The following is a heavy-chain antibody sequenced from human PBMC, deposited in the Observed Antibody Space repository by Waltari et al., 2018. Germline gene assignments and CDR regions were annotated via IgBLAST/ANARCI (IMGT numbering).Heavy chain of an antibody. Sequence: QVQLQESGPGLVKPSETLSLTCTVSGGSISSYYWSWIRQPPGKGLEWIVYIYYSGSTNYNPSLKSRVTISVDTSKNQFSLKLSSVTAADTAVYYCARGYYDILTGSNWFDPWGQGTLVTVSS. D-gene: IGHD3-9*01. CDR1: GGSISSYY. V-gene: IGHV4-59*01. CDR2: IYYSGST. CDR3: ARGYYDILTGSNWFDP. J-gene: IGHJ5*02.